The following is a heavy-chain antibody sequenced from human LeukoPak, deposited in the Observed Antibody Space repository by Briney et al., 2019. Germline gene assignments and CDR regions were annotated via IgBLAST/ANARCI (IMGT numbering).Heavy chain of an antibody. D-gene: IGHD2-21*01. CDR3: ARGDKRDAFDI. Sequence: SETLSLTCTVSGGSISSDYWSWIRQPPGKGLEWIGYIYYSGSTNYNPSLKSRVTISVDTSKNQFSLKLSSVTAADTAVYYCARGDKRDAFDIWGQGTMVTVSS. CDR1: GGSISSDY. V-gene: IGHV4-59*01. J-gene: IGHJ3*02. CDR2: IYYSGST.